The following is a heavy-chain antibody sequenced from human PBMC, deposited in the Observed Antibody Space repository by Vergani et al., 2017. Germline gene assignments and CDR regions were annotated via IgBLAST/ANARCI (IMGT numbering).Heavy chain of an antibody. Sequence: EVQLLESGGGLVQPGGSLRLSCAASGFTFSSYAMSWVRQAPGKGLEWVSAISGSGGSTYYADSVKGRFTISRDNSKNTLYLQINSLRAEDTAVYYCAKARGGIRHYYGSGSYFYYFDYWGQGTLVTVSS. CDR1: GFTFSSYA. CDR3: AKARGGIRHYYGSGSYFYYFDY. D-gene: IGHD3-10*01. V-gene: IGHV3-23*01. CDR2: ISGSGGST. J-gene: IGHJ4*02.